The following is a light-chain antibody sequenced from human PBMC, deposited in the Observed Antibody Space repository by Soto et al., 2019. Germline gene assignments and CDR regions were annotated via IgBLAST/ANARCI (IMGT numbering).Light chain of an antibody. J-gene: IGLJ2*01. CDR3: AAWDDSLSGVV. CDR1: SSNIGSNY. V-gene: IGLV1-47*01. Sequence: QSVLTQPTLASGTPGQRVTISCSGSSSNIGSNYVYWYQQLPGTAPKLLIYRNNQRPSGVPDRFSGSKSGTSASLAISGLRSEDEADYYCAAWDDSLSGVVFGGGTKRTVL. CDR2: RNN.